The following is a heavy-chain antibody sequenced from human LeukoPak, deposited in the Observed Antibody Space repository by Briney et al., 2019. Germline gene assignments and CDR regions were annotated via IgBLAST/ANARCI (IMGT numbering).Heavy chain of an antibody. J-gene: IGHJ4*02. CDR3: AKDGTRYSGSFLTFDY. D-gene: IGHD1-26*01. Sequence: PGGSLRLSCAASGFTFSSYGMHWVRQAPGKGLEWVAVISYDGSNKYYADSVKGRFTISRDNSKNTLYLQMNSLRAEDTAVYYCAKDGTRYSGSFLTFDYWGQGTLVTVSS. V-gene: IGHV3-30*18. CDR2: ISYDGSNK. CDR1: GFTFSSYG.